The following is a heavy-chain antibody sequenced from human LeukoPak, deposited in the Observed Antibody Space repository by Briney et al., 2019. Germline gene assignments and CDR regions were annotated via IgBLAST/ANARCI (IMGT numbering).Heavy chain of an antibody. D-gene: IGHD1-26*01. CDR1: GFTFSSYG. CDR3: AKREKYYYYYMDV. J-gene: IGHJ6*03. Sequence: GGSLRLSCAASGFTFSSYGMHWVRQAPGKGLEWVAFIRYDGSNKYYADSVKGRFTISRDNSKNTLYLQMNSLRAEDTAVYYCAKREKYYYYYMDVWGKGTTVTVSS. V-gene: IGHV3-30*02. CDR2: IRYDGSNK.